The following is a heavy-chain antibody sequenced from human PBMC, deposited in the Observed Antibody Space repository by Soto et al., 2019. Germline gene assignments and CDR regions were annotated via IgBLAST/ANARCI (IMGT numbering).Heavy chain of an antibody. CDR3: ARHPHDSSGYYYSPAAFDI. Sequence: SVKVSCKASGGTFSSYAISWVRQAPGQGLEWMGGIIPIFGTANYAQKFQGRVTITADESTSTAYMELSSLRSEDTAVYYCARHPHDSSGYYYSPAAFDICGQGTMVTVSS. CDR2: IIPIFGTA. D-gene: IGHD3-22*01. V-gene: IGHV1-69*13. J-gene: IGHJ3*02. CDR1: GGTFSSYA.